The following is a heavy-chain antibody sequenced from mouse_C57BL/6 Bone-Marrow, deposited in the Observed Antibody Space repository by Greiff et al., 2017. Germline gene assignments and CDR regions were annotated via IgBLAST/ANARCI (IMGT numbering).Heavy chain of an antibody. Sequence: EVKVVESGGGLVQPGGSLKLSCAASGFTFSDYYMYWVRQTPEKRLEWVAYISNGGGSTYYPDTVKGRFTISRDNAKNTLYLQMSRLKSEDTAMYYCARGYYVMDYWGQGTSVTVSS. V-gene: IGHV5-12*01. J-gene: IGHJ4*01. CDR1: GFTFSDYY. CDR3: ARGYYVMDY. CDR2: ISNGGGST.